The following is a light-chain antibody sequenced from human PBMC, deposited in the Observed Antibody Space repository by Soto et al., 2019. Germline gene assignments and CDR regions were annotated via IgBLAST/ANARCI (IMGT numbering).Light chain of an antibody. CDR1: QSVSSSY. J-gene: IGKJ3*01. V-gene: IGKV3-20*01. CDR3: QQYGSSRLFT. CDR2: GAS. Sequence: EIVLTQSTGTLSLSPGERATLSCRASQSVSSSYLAWYQQKPGQAPRLLIYGASSRATGIPDRFSGSGSGTDFTLTISRLEPEDFAVYSCQQYGSSRLFTFGPGTKVYIK.